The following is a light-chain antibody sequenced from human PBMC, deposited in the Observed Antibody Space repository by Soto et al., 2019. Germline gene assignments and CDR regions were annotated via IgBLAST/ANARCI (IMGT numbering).Light chain of an antibody. CDR2: DAS. V-gene: IGKV1-33*01. J-gene: IGKJ3*01. CDR1: QDISNY. CDR3: QQYDNLPR. Sequence: DIQMTQSPSSLPASVGDRVTITCQASQDISNYLNWYQQKPGKAPKLLIYDASNLETGVPSRFSGSGSGTDFTFTISSLKPEDIATDYCQQYDNLPRFGPGTKVDIK.